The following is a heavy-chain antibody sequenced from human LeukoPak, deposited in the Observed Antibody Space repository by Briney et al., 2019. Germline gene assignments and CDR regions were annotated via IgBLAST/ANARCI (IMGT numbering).Heavy chain of an antibody. CDR1: GGSFSGYY. Sequence: SETLSLTCAVYGGSFSGYYWSWIRQPPGKGLEWIGEINHSGSTNYNPSLKSRVTISVDTSKNQFSLKLSSVTAADTAVYYCARDNNYYDSSGYYYGGGYFDYWGQGTLVTVSS. CDR3: ARDNNYYDSSGYYYGGGYFDY. V-gene: IGHV4-34*01. D-gene: IGHD3-22*01. J-gene: IGHJ4*02. CDR2: INHSGST.